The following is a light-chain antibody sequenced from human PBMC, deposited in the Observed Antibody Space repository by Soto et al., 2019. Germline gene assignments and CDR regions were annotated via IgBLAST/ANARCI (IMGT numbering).Light chain of an antibody. Sequence: EIRVTQPPCTLSLSPGERATLSCMASQSVSNNYLACYQQKPGQAARLLIYGASNRATGIPDRFSGSGSGTDFTLTISRLEPEDFAVYYCQQYGSSGTFGQGTKV. CDR1: QSVSNNY. V-gene: IGKV3-20*01. CDR3: QQYGSSGT. J-gene: IGKJ1*01. CDR2: GAS.